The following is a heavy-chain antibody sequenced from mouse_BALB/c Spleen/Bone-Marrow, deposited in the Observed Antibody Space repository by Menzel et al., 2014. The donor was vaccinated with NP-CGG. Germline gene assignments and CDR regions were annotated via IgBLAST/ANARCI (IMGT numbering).Heavy chain of an antibody. Sequence: VQLKESGAELVKPGASVKLSCTAPGFNIKDTYMHWVKQRPEQGLEWIGRIDPANGNTKYDPKFQGKATITADTSSNTAYLQLSSLTSEDTAVYYCARSRDYGSSYYAMDYWGQGTSVTVSS. CDR1: GFNIKDTY. V-gene: IGHV14-3*02. CDR3: ARSRDYGSSYYAMDY. D-gene: IGHD1-1*01. CDR2: IDPANGNT. J-gene: IGHJ4*01.